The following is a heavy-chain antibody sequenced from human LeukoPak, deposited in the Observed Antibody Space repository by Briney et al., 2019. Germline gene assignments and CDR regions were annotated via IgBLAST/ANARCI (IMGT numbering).Heavy chain of an antibody. J-gene: IGHJ6*04. CDR1: GYSFTSYW. CDR3: ASYSTHYCSSTSCYEALDYYYGMDV. CDR2: IDPSDSYT. V-gene: IGHV5-10-1*01. Sequence: GESLKISCKGSGYSFTSYWISWVRQMPGEGLEWMGRIDPSDSYTNYSPSFQGHVTISADKSISTAYLQWSSLKASDTAMYYCASYSTHYCSSTSCYEALDYYYGMDVWGKGTTVTVSS. D-gene: IGHD2-2*01.